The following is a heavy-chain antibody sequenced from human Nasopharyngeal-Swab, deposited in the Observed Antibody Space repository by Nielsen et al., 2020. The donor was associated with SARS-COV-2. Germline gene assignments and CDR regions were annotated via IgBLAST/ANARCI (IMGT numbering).Heavy chain of an antibody. CDR1: GFTFDDYA. J-gene: IGHJ4*02. Sequence: LRLSCAASGFTFDDYAMHWVRQAPGKGLEWVSGISWNSGSIGYADSVKGRFTISRDNAKNSLYLQMNSLRAEDTALYYCAKDIVGAGFSFDYWGQGTLVTVSS. CDR3: AKDIVGAGFSFDY. CDR2: ISWNSGSI. V-gene: IGHV3-9*01. D-gene: IGHD1-26*01.